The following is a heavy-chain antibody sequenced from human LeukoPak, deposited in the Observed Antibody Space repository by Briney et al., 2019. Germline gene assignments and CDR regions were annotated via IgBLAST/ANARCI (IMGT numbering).Heavy chain of an antibody. V-gene: IGHV4-30-2*01. Sequence: KSSETLSLTCAVSGGSICSGGYSWSWIRQPPGKGLEWIGYIYHSGSTYYNPSLKSRVTISVDRSKNQFSLKLSSVTAADTAVYYCARGSLMGSGSSRGWFDPWGQGTLVTVSS. CDR1: GGSICSGGYS. CDR3: ARGSLMGSGSSRGWFDP. D-gene: IGHD3-10*01. J-gene: IGHJ5*02. CDR2: IYHSGST.